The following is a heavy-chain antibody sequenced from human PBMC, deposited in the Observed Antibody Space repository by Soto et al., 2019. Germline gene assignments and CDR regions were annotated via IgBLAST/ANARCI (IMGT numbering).Heavy chain of an antibody. CDR1: GGSISNSSYY. Sequence: SETLSLTCTVSGGSISNSSYYWGWIRQPPGEGLEWIGSIYYGGSTYYNPSLKSRVTISVDTSKNQFSLGLSSVTAADTAVYYCAKHRMTIFGLVTHFFDYWGQGTLVTVSS. CDR2: IYYGGST. V-gene: IGHV4-39*01. D-gene: IGHD3-3*01. J-gene: IGHJ4*01. CDR3: AKHRMTIFGLVTHFFDY.